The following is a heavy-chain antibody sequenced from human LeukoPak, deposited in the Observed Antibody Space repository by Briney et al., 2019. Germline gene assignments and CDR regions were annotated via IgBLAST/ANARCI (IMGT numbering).Heavy chain of an antibody. CDR1: GGSISSSSNY. Sequence: SETLSLTCTVSGGSISSSSNYWGWIRQPPGKGLEWIGSIYYSGSTYYNPSLKSRVTISVDTSKNQFSLKLSSVTAADTAVYYCARRGWYVDYWGQGTLVTVSS. V-gene: IGHV4-39*01. CDR2: IYYSGST. J-gene: IGHJ4*02. D-gene: IGHD6-19*01. CDR3: ARRGWYVDY.